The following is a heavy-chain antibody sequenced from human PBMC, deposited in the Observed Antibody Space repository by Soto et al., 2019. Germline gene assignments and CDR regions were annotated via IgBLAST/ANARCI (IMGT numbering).Heavy chain of an antibody. CDR1: GLTFNNYD. D-gene: IGHD2-15*01. J-gene: IGHJ4*02. Sequence: VGSLRLSCAASGLTFNNYDMSWVRQAPGKGLDWVSTISGSGDSPYYADSVKGRFTISRENSRNTLYLQMDNLRAGYSAKYYCAKEGTSSLYYFDYWGPGTLVTVSS. CDR3: AKEGTSSLYYFDY. CDR2: ISGSGDSP. V-gene: IGHV3-23*01.